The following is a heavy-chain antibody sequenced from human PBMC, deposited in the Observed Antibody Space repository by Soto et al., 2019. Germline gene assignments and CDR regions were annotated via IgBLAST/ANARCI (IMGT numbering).Heavy chain of an antibody. V-gene: IGHV4-39*01. J-gene: IGHJ5*02. D-gene: IGHD6-19*01. CDR2: IYHSVSP. CDR1: GGSISSSNYY. CDR3: ARYSSDRGWFDP. Sequence: QLQLQESGPGLVKPSETLSLTCAVSGGSISSSNYYWGWIRQPPGKGLEWFGIIYHSVSPSYNPSLKSRVTMSVDTSKNQFSLRMSSVTAADTALYYCARYSSDRGWFDPWGQGTLVTVYS.